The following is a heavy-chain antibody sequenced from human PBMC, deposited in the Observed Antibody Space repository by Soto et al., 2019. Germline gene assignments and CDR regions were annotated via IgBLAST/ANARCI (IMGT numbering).Heavy chain of an antibody. D-gene: IGHD5-18*01. CDR1: GGSISSGDYY. J-gene: IGHJ4*02. CDR2: IYYSGST. CDR3: AREGGRYSYGRIDY. V-gene: IGHV4-30-4*01. Sequence: QVQLQESGPGLVKPSQTLSLTCTVSGGSISSGDYYWSWIRQPPGKGLEWIGYIYYSGSTYYNPSLKSRVTXXVXTXXNQFPLKLSSVTAADTAVYYCAREGGRYSYGRIDYWGQGTLVTVSS.